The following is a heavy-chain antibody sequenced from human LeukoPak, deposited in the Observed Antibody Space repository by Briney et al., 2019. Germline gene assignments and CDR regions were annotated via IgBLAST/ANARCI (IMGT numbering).Heavy chain of an antibody. CDR1: GYTFTSYS. D-gene: IGHD6-19*01. CDR2: ISAYNGNT. J-gene: IGHJ4*02. CDR3: ARVRIAVAGTSGQADY. Sequence: ASVKVSCKASGYTFTSYSISWVRQAPGQGLEWMGWISAYNGNTNYAQKLQGRVTMTTDTSTSTAYMELRSLRSDDTAVYYCARVRIAVAGTSGQADYWGQGTLVTVSS. V-gene: IGHV1-18*01.